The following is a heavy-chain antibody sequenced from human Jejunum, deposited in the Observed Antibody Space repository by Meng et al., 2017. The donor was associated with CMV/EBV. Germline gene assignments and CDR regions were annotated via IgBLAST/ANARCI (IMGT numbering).Heavy chain of an antibody. CDR2: IYDSGST. CDR1: GGSISSYY. Sequence: VSGGSISSYYWSWIRKSPGKGREWIGYIYDSGSTNYNSSLKSRVTISVDTSKNQFSLKLSSVTAADTAVYYCARDVLLGTHNWFDPWGRGTLVTVSS. V-gene: IGHV4-59*01. D-gene: IGHD1-14*01. CDR3: ARDVLLGTHNWFDP. J-gene: IGHJ5*02.